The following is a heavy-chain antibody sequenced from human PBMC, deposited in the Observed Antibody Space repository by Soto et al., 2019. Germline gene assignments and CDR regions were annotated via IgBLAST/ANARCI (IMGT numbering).Heavy chain of an antibody. D-gene: IGHD3-22*01. CDR2: ISGGGGST. CDR1: GFSFRSYA. Sequence: EVQLLESGGGLVQPGGSLRLSCAASGFSFRSYAMSWVRQAPGKGLEWVSAISGGGGSTYHADSVKGRFTISRDNSKNTLYLQMNSLRAEDTAVYYCARGAWDSSGPRRYFDYWGQGTLVTVSS. J-gene: IGHJ4*02. V-gene: IGHV3-23*01. CDR3: ARGAWDSSGPRRYFDY.